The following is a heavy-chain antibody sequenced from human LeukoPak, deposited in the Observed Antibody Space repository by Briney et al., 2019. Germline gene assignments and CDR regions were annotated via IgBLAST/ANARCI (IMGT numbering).Heavy chain of an antibody. V-gene: IGHV4-59*01. D-gene: IGHD3-10*01. J-gene: IGHJ4*02. Sequence: SETLSLTCTVSGGSISSYYWSWIRQPPGKGLEWIGHIYYSGSTNYNPSLKSRVTISVDTSKNQFSLNLSSVTAADTAVYYCARAVRMYYYASGSWYYFDYWGQGTLVNVSS. CDR1: GGSISSYY. CDR3: ARAVRMYYYASGSWYYFDY. CDR2: IYYSGST.